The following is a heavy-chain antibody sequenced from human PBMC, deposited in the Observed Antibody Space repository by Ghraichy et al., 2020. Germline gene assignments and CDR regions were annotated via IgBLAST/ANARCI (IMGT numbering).Heavy chain of an antibody. V-gene: IGHV3-30*02. CDR1: GFTFSSYG. CDR3: AKDMRSGWYPVA. J-gene: IGHJ5*02. CDR2: IRYDGSNY. Sequence: GGSLRLSCAASGFTFSSYGMNWVRQAPGKGLEWVAFIRYDGSNYYYADSVKGRFTISRDNSKNTLYLQMNSRRPEDTAVYYCAKDMRSGWYPVAWGQGALVTVSS. D-gene: IGHD6-19*01.